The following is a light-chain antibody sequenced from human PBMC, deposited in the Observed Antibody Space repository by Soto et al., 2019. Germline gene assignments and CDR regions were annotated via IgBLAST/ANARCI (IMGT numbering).Light chain of an antibody. CDR1: SSDVGEYNY. CDR2: DVS. Sequence: QSVLTQPRSVSGHPGQSVTISCTGTSSDVGEYNYVSWYQQHPGKAPILMIFDVSPRPSGVPDRFSGSKTGNRASLTISGLQADEEYDYYCCSDAGSPCVFGTGTKVTVL. V-gene: IGLV2-11*01. CDR3: CSDAGSPCV. J-gene: IGLJ1*01.